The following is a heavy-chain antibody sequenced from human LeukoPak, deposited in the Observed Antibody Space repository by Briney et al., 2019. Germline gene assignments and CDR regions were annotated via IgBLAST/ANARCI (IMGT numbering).Heavy chain of an antibody. V-gene: IGHV1-2*02. CDR1: GYTFTGYY. CDR2: INPNSGGT. CDR3: ARDFQIFGVVITAFNI. J-gene: IGHJ3*02. D-gene: IGHD3-3*01. Sequence: ASVKVSCKASGYTFTGYYMHWVRQAPGQGLEWMGWINPNSGGTNYAQKFEGRVTMTRDTPISTAYMELSRLTSDDTAVYYCARDFQIFGVVITAFNIWGQGTMVTVSS.